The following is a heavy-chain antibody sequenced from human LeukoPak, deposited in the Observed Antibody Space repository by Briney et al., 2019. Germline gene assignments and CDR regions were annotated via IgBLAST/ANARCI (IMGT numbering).Heavy chain of an antibody. J-gene: IGHJ5*02. CDR2: ISDDGSYK. CDR3: ARDPLRWLRLGGNWFDP. CDR1: GFSFSSYS. V-gene: IGHV3-30*04. D-gene: IGHD5-12*01. Sequence: GGSLRLSCAASGFSFSSYSMHWVRQAPGKGLEWVAIISDDGSYKSYADSVKGRLTISRDYSYNTLYLQMKSLRTDDTAVYYCARDPLRWLRLGGNWFDPWGQGTLVTVSS.